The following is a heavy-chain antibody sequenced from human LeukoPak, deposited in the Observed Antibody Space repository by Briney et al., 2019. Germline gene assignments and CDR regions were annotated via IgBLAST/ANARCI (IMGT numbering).Heavy chain of an antibody. J-gene: IGHJ4*02. V-gene: IGHV1-8*01. Sequence: ASVKVSCKASGYTFTSYDINWVRQATGQGLEWMGWMDPNSGNTGYAQKFQGRVTMTRNTSISTAYMEVSSLRSEDTAVYYCARSLELRLRRQPRGFDYWGQGTLVTVSS. D-gene: IGHD5-12*01. CDR3: ARSLELRLRRQPRGFDY. CDR1: GYTFTSYD. CDR2: MDPNSGNT.